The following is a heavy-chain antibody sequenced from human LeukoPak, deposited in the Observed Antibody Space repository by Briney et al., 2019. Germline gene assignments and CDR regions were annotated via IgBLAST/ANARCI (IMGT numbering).Heavy chain of an antibody. CDR3: ARAKVLRFLEYNWFDP. D-gene: IGHD3-3*01. CDR2: INHSGST. Sequence: PSETLSLTCAVYGGPFSGYYWSWIRQPPGKGLEWIGEINHSGSTNYNPSLKSRVTISVDTSKNQFSLKLGSVTAADTAVYYCARAKVLRFLEYNWFDPWGQGTLVTVSS. CDR1: GGPFSGYY. J-gene: IGHJ5*02. V-gene: IGHV4-34*01.